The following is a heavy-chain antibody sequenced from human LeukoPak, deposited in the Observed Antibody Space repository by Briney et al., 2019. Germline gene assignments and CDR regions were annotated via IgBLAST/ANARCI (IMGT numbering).Heavy chain of an antibody. V-gene: IGHV1-69*13. CDR1: GGTFSSYA. D-gene: IGHD2-21*01. CDR3: ARDSVRGEMVIGHFSLDLDY. CDR2: IIPIFGTA. Sequence: SVKVSCKASGGTFSSYAISWVRQAPGQGLEWMGGIIPIFGTANYAQKFQGRVTITADESTSTAYMELSSLRSEDTAVYYCARDSVRGEMVIGHFSLDLDYWGQGTLVTVSS. J-gene: IGHJ4*02.